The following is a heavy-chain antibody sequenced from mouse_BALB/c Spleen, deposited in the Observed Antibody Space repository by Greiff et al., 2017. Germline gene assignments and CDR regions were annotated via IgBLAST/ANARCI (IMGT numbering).Heavy chain of an antibody. D-gene: IGHD1-2*01. V-gene: IGHV1S81*02. CDR2: INPSNGGT. CDR3: TRGGALLRLGVFAY. Sequence: VQLQQSGAELVKPGASVKLSCKASGYTFTSYYMYWVKQRPGQGLEWIGEINPSNGGTNFNEKFKSKATLTVDKSSSTAYMQLSSLTSEDSAVYYCTRGGALLRLGVFAYWGQGTLVTVSA. CDR1: GYTFTSYY. J-gene: IGHJ3*01.